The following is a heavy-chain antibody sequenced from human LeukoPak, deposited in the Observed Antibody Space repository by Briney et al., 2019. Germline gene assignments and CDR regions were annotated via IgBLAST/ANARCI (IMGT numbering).Heavy chain of an antibody. CDR2: IFYSGNT. V-gene: IGHV4-31*03. D-gene: IGHD5-24*01. CDR3: ARDADGYRALDY. Sequence: SETLSLTCTVSGGSISSGGYYWSWIRQLPGKGLEWIGYIFYSGNTYYNPSLKSRVTISVDTSKNQFSLKLSSVTAADTAVYYCARDADGYRALDYWGQGTLVTVSS. CDR1: GGSISSGGYY. J-gene: IGHJ4*02.